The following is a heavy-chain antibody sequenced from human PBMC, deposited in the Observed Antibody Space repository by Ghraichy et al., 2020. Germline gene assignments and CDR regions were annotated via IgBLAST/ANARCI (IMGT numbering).Heavy chain of an antibody. Sequence: ESLNISCVATGFGFNAHWMHWVRQVPGKGLVWGTRIDSYGGKTDYADSVKGRFTDSRDNAGNTLYLQMNSLRVEDYAVYYCTRMVSGTYGNWGQGTLVTVSS. D-gene: IGHD1-26*01. CDR1: GFGFNAHW. V-gene: IGHV3-74*01. CDR2: IDSYGGKT. J-gene: IGHJ4*02. CDR3: TRMVSGTYGN.